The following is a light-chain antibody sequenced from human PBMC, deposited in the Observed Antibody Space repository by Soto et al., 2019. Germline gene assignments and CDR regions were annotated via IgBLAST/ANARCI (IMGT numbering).Light chain of an antibody. V-gene: IGKV1-5*01. Sequence: DIQMTQFPSALSASVGDRVTITCRASQNVNNWLAWYQHKPWKAPQLLIYDASVLESVVPSRLSGSGSGTEFTLAINGLQSDDFATYYCQQYNTYWKFGPGTQV. CDR3: QQYNTYWK. CDR1: QNVNNW. J-gene: IGKJ3*01. CDR2: DAS.